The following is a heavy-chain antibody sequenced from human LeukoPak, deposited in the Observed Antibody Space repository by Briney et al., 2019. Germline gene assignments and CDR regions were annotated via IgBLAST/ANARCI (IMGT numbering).Heavy chain of an antibody. CDR1: GYTFTSHH. CDR3: AKEVPMAFYFDF. D-gene: IGHD3-10*01. CDR2: IKDNGVTT. V-gene: IGHV1-46*01. Sequence: GASVKVSCKASGYTFTSHHMHWMRQAPGQGLEWVGIIKDNGVTTGYAQKFQGRVTMTRDTSTSTVYMELSSLTSEDTAVYFCAKEVPMAFYFDFWGLGTLVTVSS. J-gene: IGHJ4*02.